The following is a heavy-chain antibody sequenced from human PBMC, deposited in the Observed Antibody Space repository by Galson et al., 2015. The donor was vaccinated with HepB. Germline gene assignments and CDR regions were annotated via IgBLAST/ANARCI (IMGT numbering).Heavy chain of an antibody. J-gene: IGHJ6*02. CDR1: GFTFSSYD. D-gene: IGHD3-16*01. CDR2: IGTAGDT. V-gene: IGHV3-13*04. Sequence: SLRLSCAASGFTFSSYDMHWVRQATGKGLEWVSAIGTAGDTYYPGSVKGRFTISRENARNSLHLQINSLRADDAAVYFCARDSAFRGGYGMDVWGQGTTVTVSS. CDR3: ARDSAFRGGYGMDV.